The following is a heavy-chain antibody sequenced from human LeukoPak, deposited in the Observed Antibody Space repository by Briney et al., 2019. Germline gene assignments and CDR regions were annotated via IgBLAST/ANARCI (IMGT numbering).Heavy chain of an antibody. D-gene: IGHD6-6*01. Sequence: ASVKVACKASGYTFTIYYMHWVLQAPGQGLEWMGIINPSGGSTRYAQKFQGRVTMTRDTSTSTVYMELSSLRSEDTAVYYCARGGAARLIWFDPWGQGTLVTVSS. J-gene: IGHJ5*02. CDR3: ARGGAARLIWFDP. CDR1: GYTFTIYY. V-gene: IGHV1-46*03. CDR2: INPSGGST.